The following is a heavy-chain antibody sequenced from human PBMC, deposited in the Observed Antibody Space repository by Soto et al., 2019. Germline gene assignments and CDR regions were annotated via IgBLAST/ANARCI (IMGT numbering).Heavy chain of an antibody. V-gene: IGHV3-23*01. D-gene: IGHD4-17*01. CDR3: ARHSPDYGDFEFDP. Sequence: GGSLRLSCGASGFTFGGYAVSWVRQAPGKGLEWVSAISGSGGSTYYADSVKGRFTISRDNSKNTLYLQMNSLRAEDTAVYYCARHSPDYGDFEFDPWGQGTLVTVSS. CDR1: GFTFGGYA. CDR2: ISGSGGST. J-gene: IGHJ5*02.